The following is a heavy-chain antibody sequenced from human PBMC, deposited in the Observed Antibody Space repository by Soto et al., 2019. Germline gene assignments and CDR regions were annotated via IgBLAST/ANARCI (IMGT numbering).Heavy chain of an antibody. CDR2: MNAGNGNT. CDR1: GYTFTSYA. CDR3: ARARTVAAGTIDV. D-gene: IGHD2-2*01. V-gene: IGHV1-3*01. J-gene: IGHJ4*02. Sequence: ASVKVSCKASGYTFTSYAMHWVRQTPGQRLEWMGWMNAGNGNTNYSQKFQDRVTITRDTSATTAYMELSSLRSEDTAVYYCARARTVAAGTIDVWGQGTPVTVSS.